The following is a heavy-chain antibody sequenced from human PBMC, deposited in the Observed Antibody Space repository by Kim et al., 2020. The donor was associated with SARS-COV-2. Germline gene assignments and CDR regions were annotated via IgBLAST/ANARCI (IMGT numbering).Heavy chain of an antibody. J-gene: IGHJ4*02. CDR1: GFTFSSYG. V-gene: IGHV3-33*05. D-gene: IGHD3-22*01. Sequence: GGSLRLSCAASGFTFSSYGMHWVRQAPGKGLEWVAVISYDGSNKYYADSVKGRFTISRDNSKNTLYLQMNSLRAEDTAVYYCASGEELKYYDSSGYYDYWGKGTLVTFSS. CDR2: ISYDGSNK. CDR3: ASGEELKYYDSSGYYDY.